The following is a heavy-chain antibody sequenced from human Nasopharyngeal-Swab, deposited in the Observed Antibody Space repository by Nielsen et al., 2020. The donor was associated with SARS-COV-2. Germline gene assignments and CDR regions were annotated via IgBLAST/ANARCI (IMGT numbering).Heavy chain of an antibody. CDR1: GGSISSGGYY. V-gene: IGHV4-31*03. D-gene: IGHD4-23*01. J-gene: IGHJ6*02. CDR3: ARDYGGSHSLYYHYGMDV. CDR2: IYYSGST. Sequence: SETLSLTCTVSGGSISSGGYYWSWIRQHPGKGLEWIGYIYYSGSTYYNPSLKSRVTISVVTSKNQFSLRLSSVTAADTAVYYCARDYGGSHSLYYHYGMDVWGQGTTVTVSS.